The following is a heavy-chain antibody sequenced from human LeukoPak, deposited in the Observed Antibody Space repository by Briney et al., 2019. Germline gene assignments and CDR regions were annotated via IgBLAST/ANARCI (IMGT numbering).Heavy chain of an antibody. V-gene: IGHV1-18*01. D-gene: IGHD1-26*01. CDR2: ISAYNGNT. J-gene: IGHJ4*02. CDR3: ARDYPVIVGATTDYFDY. CDR1: GYTFTSYG. Sequence: ASVKVSCKASGYTFTSYGISWVRQAPGQGLEWMGWISAYNGNTNYAQKLHGRVTMTTDTSTSTAYIELRSLRSDDTAVYYCARDYPVIVGATTDYFDYWGQGTLVTVSS.